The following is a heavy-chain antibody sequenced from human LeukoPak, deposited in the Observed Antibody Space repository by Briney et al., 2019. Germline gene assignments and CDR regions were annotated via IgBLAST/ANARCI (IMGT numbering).Heavy chain of an antibody. J-gene: IGHJ4*02. CDR2: IYSGGST. CDR1: GFTVSSNY. CDR3: ARDRMGSADFWSGYYTGTFDY. D-gene: IGHD3-3*01. V-gene: IGHV3-53*01. Sequence: GGSLRLSCAASGFTVSSNYMSWVRQAPGKGLEWVSVIYSGGSTYYADSVKGRFTISSDNAENSLDLQMNSLRAEDTAVYYCARDRMGSADFWSGYYTGTFDYWGQGTLVTVSS.